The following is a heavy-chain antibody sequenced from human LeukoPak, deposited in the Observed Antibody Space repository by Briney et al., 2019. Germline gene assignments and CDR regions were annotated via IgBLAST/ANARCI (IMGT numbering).Heavy chain of an antibody. D-gene: IGHD5-18*01. J-gene: IGHJ4*02. Sequence: PSETLSLTCAVSGYSISSGYYWSWIRQPPGKGLEWIGYIYYSGSTNYNPSLKSRVTISVDTSKNQFSLKLSSVTAADTAVYYCATSSGGIHLDGYDYWGQGTLVTVSS. CDR2: IYYSGST. V-gene: IGHV4-61*01. CDR3: ATSSGGIHLDGYDY. CDR1: GYSISSGYY.